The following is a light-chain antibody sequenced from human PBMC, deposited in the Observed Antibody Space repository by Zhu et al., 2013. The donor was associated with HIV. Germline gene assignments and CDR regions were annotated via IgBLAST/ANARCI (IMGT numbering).Light chain of an antibody. CDR2: GAS. CDR1: QSVSSSY. J-gene: IGKJ4*01. CDR3: QQYGSSPLT. V-gene: IGKV3-20*01. Sequence: EIVLTQSPGTLSLSPGERASLSCRASQSVSSSYLAWYQQKPGQAPRLLIYGASSRAAGIPPRFSGSGSGTDFTLTISGLEPEDFAVYYCQQYGSSPLTFGGGPRWKSN.